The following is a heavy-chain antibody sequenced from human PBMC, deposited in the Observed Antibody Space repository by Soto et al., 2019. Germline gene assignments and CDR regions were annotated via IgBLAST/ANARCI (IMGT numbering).Heavy chain of an antibody. D-gene: IGHD2-2*01. J-gene: IGHJ4*02. V-gene: IGHV4-59*01. CDR3: ARAVLPATAPFDY. CDR1: GCSISSYY. CDR2: INYSGRT. Sequence: QVQLQESGPRLVKPSETLSLTCIVSGCSISSYYWSWIRQPPGKGLEWIGYINYSGRTNYNPSLKSRVTISVDTSKNHFSLKLSSVPAADTAVYYCARAVLPATAPFDYWGQGTLVTVSS.